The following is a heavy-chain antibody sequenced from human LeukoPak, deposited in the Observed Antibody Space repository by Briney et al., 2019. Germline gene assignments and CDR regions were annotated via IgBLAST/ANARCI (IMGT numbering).Heavy chain of an antibody. CDR2: IYHSGGT. Sequence: SETLSLTCAVSGASISSSNWWSWVRQPPGRGLEWIGEIYHSGGTNYTPSLKSRVTTSIDRSKNQFSLKLSSVTAADTAVYYCALIPRGIAVPGTDLWGQGTLVTVSS. J-gene: IGHJ5*02. D-gene: IGHD6-19*01. V-gene: IGHV4-4*02. CDR3: ALIPRGIAVPGTDL. CDR1: GASISSSNW.